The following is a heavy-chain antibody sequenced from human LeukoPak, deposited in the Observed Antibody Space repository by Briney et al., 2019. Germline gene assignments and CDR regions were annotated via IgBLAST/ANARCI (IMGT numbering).Heavy chain of an antibody. J-gene: IGHJ4*02. V-gene: IGHV3-66*01. Sequence: GGSLRLSRAASGFTVSSNYMSWVRQAPGKGLEWASVIYSGGSTYYADSVKGRFTISRDNSKNTLYLQMNSLRAEDTAVYYCARGAVAAAGTIDYWGQGTLVTVSS. CDR1: GFTVSSNY. CDR3: ARGAVAAAGTIDY. D-gene: IGHD6-13*01. CDR2: IYSGGST.